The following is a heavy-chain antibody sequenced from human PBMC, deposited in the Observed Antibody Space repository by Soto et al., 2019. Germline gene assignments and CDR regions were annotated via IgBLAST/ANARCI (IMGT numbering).Heavy chain of an antibody. V-gene: IGHV3-74*01. D-gene: IGHD3-10*01. CDR2: INSDGST. CDR1: GFTFGNFW. Sequence: GGSLRLSCAASGFTFGNFWMHWVRQAPGKGLVRVSRINSDGSTSYADFVKGRLTISRDNAKNTVYLQMNSLRAEDTAVYYCARGLYREYGHDSWGQGALVTVSS. J-gene: IGHJ5*01. CDR3: ARGLYREYGHDS.